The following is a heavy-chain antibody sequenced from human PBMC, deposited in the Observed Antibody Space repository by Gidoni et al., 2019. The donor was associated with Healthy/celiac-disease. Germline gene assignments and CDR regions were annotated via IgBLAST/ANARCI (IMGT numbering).Heavy chain of an antibody. J-gene: IGHJ4*02. Sequence: EVQLLESGGGLVQPGGSLRSSWAASAFTFSNYAMNWVRQAPGQGLEWVSGISGSGGSTYYADSVQVRFTISRDNSKNTLYLQMNSLRADDTAIYYCAKAMGARSDYWGQGTLVTVSS. CDR1: AFTFSNYA. CDR3: AKAMGARSDY. D-gene: IGHD1-26*01. V-gene: IGHV3-23*01. CDR2: ISGSGGST.